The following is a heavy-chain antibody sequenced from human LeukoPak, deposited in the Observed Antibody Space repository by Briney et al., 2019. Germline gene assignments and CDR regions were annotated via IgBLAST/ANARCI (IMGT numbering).Heavy chain of an antibody. CDR3: ARHATAMVDY. J-gene: IGHJ4*02. CDR2: INPANSDT. V-gene: IGHV5-51*01. Sequence: ESLKISCKGSGNSFTYDWIGWVRQMPGKGLEGMGIINPANSDTRYSPSFQGQVTISADKSISTAYLQWSSLKASDTAMYYCARHATAMVDYWGQGTLVTVSS. D-gene: IGHD5-18*01. CDR1: GNSFTYDW.